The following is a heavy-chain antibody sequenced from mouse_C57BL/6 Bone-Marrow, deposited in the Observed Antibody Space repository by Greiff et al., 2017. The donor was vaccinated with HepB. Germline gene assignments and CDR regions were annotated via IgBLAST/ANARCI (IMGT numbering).Heavy chain of an antibody. CDR3: ARGDYDYAFAY. J-gene: IGHJ3*01. CDR2: INPNNGGT. V-gene: IGHV1-26*01. CDR1: GYTFTDYY. D-gene: IGHD2-4*01. Sequence: VQLQQSGPELVKPGASVKISCKASGYTFTDYYMNWVKQSHGKSLEWIGDINPNNGGTSYNQKFKGKATLTVDKSSSTAYMELRSLTSEDSAVYYCARGDYDYAFAYWGQGTLVTVSA.